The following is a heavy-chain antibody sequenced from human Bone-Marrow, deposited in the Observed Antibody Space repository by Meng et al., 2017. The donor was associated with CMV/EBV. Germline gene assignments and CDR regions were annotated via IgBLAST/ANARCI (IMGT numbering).Heavy chain of an antibody. CDR1: GYTFTSYG. CDR3: ARDRRPGGGVFVQHY. CDR2: INPNSGGT. V-gene: IGHV1-2*02. J-gene: IGHJ4*02. Sequence: ASVKVSCNASGYTFTSYGISWVRQAPGQGLEWMGWINPNSGGTNYAQKFQGRVTMTRDTSISTAYMELSRLRSDDTAVYYCARDRRPGGGVFVQHYWGQGTLVTFSS. D-gene: IGHD2-21*01.